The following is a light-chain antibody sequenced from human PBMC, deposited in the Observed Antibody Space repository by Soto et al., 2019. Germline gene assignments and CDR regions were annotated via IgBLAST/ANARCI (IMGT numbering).Light chain of an antibody. CDR3: QQYDNLPLI. Sequence: IRFTHSPSSLSSSVLDRVTITCQATQDIRKYLNWYQQKPGKAPKLLIYDASSLETGVPSRFSGSGSGTDFTLTISSLQPEDFATYYCQQYDNLPLIFGQGTRLEIK. CDR2: DAS. J-gene: IGKJ5*01. CDR1: QDIRKY. V-gene: IGKV1-33*01.